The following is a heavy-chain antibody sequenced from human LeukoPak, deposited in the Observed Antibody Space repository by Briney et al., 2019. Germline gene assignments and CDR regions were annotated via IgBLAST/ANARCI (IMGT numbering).Heavy chain of an antibody. CDR3: AGHHPRNTVDF. V-gene: IGHV4-59*08. J-gene: IGHJ4*02. D-gene: IGHD2-8*02. CDR1: GGSISSYY. CDR2: ISDIGSI. Sequence: SETLSLTCTVSGGSISSYYWSWIRQPPGKGLEWIAYISDIGSINYNPSLKSRVTISLDTSKNQLSLKLRTVTAADTAVYYCAGHHPRNTVDFWGQGTLVTVSS.